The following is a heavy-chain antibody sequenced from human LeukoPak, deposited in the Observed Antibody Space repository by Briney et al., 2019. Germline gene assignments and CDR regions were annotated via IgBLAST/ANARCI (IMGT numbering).Heavy chain of an antibody. Sequence: ASVKVSCTASGYTFTSYDINWVRQATGQGLEWMGWMNPNSGNTGYAQKFQGRVTITRNTSISTAYMELSSLRSEDTAVYYCARRLYSSSWYGDYYYYMDVWGKGTTVTVSS. CDR2: MNPNSGNT. CDR3: ARRLYSSSWYGDYYYYMDV. D-gene: IGHD6-13*01. CDR1: GYTFTSYD. V-gene: IGHV1-8*03. J-gene: IGHJ6*03.